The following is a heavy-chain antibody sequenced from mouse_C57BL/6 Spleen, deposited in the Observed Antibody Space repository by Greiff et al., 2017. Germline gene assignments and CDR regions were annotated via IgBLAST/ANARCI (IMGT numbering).Heavy chain of an antibody. CDR1: GYTFTSYG. Sequence: VQLKESGAELVRPGSSVKMSCKTSGYTFTSYGINWVKQRPGQGLEWIGYIYIGNGYTEYNEKVKGKATLTSDTSSSTAYMQLSSLTSEDSAIYFCASDYYYGSSTGYFDVWGTGTTVTVSS. CDR2: IYIGNGYT. CDR3: ASDYYYGSSTGYFDV. D-gene: IGHD1-1*01. V-gene: IGHV1-58*01. J-gene: IGHJ1*03.